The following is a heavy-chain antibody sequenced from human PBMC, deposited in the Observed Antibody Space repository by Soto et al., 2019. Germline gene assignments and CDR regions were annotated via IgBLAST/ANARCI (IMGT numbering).Heavy chain of an antibody. J-gene: IGHJ3*02. D-gene: IGHD3-9*01. CDR1: GYTFTSYD. CDR3: AVTYYDILTGYPDAFDI. Sequence: QVQLVQSGAEVKKPGASVKVSCKASGYTFTSYDINWVRQATGQGLEWMGWMNPNSGNTGYAQKFQGRVTMTRNTSISPANMELGRLRSEDTAVYYCAVTYYDILTGYPDAFDIWGQGTMVTVSS. V-gene: IGHV1-8*01. CDR2: MNPNSGNT.